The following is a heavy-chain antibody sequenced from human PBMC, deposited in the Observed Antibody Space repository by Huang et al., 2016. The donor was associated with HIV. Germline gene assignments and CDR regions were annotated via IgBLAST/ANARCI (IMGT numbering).Heavy chain of an antibody. CDR1: GGSISSHY. CDR3: ARDTMVRGFDY. D-gene: IGHD3-10*01. Sequence: QVQLQASGPGLVKPSETLSLTCTVSGGSISSHYWSWIRQPPGKGLEWIGSLYYSGSTNYNPSLKSRVTISVDTSKNQVSLKLSSVTAADTAVYYCARDTMVRGFDYWGQGTLVTVSS. V-gene: IGHV4-59*11. J-gene: IGHJ4*02. CDR2: LYYSGST.